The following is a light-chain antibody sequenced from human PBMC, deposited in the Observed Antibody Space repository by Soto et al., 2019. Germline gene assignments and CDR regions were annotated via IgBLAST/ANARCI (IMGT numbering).Light chain of an antibody. Sequence: DIQMTQSPSSVSASVGDRVTITCRATQGLSGSLAWYQQKPGKAPKLLISVTSRLQSGVPSTFSGSASGTDFTLTIGSLQPEALATYYCQQGHNWPLTFGQGTRLEIK. J-gene: IGKJ5*01. CDR1: QGLSGS. V-gene: IGKV1-12*01. CDR3: QQGHNWPLT. CDR2: VTS.